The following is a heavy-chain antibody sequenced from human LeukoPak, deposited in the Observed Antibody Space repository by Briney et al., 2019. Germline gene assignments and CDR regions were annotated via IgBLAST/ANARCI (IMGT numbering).Heavy chain of an antibody. CDR2: INTSGGRT. CDR3: ARDNTAGGLFDY. V-gene: IGHV1-46*01. J-gene: IGHJ4*02. CDR1: GNSITSYC. Sequence: ADSVKLSCTASGNSITSYCMHWVRQGHAQGNEWKGVINTSGGRTNYAQQFQGRVTMTRDTSTSAVYMELSSLRSEDTAMYYCARDNTAGGLFDYWGQGTLVTVSS. D-gene: IGHD6-13*01.